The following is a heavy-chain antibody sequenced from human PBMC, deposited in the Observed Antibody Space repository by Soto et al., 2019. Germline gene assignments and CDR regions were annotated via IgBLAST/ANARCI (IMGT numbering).Heavy chain of an antibody. Sequence: LRLSCAASGFTFSDYYMSWIRQAPGKGLEWVSYISSSSSYTNYADSVKGRFTISRDNAKNSLYLQMNSLRAEDTAVYYCARVMGDYYDSSGYYYDGGFDYWGQGTLVTVSS. CDR2: ISSSSSYT. J-gene: IGHJ4*02. CDR1: GFTFSDYY. CDR3: ARVMGDYYDSSGYYYDGGFDY. D-gene: IGHD3-22*01. V-gene: IGHV3-11*06.